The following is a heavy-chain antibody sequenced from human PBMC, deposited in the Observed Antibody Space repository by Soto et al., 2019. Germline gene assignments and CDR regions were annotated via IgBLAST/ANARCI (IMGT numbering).Heavy chain of an antibody. CDR2: ISYDGRNK. CDR3: AKVLYSNPPGVFDY. Sequence: GGSLRLSCAASGFTFSSYGMHWVRQAPGKGLEWVAFISYDGRNKYYADSVKGRFTISRDNSKNTLYLQRNSLKAEDTAVYYCAKVLYSNPPGVFDYWGQGTLVTVSS. J-gene: IGHJ4*02. CDR1: GFTFSSYG. V-gene: IGHV3-30*18. D-gene: IGHD4-4*01.